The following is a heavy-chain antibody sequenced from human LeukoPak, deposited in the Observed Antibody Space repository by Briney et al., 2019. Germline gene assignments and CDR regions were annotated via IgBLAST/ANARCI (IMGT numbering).Heavy chain of an antibody. V-gene: IGHV1-8*01. CDR2: MNHNSGNT. Sequence: GASVKVSCKASGYTFTSYDINWVRQATGQGLEWMGWMNHNSGNTGYAQKFQGRVTMTRNTSISTAYMELSSLRSEDTAVYYCARGMSSGWFDAFDIWGQGTMVTVSS. CDR1: GYTFTSYD. D-gene: IGHD6-19*01. J-gene: IGHJ3*02. CDR3: ARGMSSGWFDAFDI.